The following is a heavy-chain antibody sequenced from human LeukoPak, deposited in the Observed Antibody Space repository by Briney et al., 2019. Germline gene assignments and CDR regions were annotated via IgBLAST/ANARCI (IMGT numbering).Heavy chain of an antibody. Sequence: GGSLRLSCAASGFIFKDYLMIWVRQAPGKGLEWVANIKQDGSEKYYVDSVRGRFTISRDNAKNSVYLQMDPLRAEDTAMYYCAKDAQLRSRWFDPWGQGTLVTVSS. CDR1: GFIFKDYL. CDR2: IKQDGSEK. J-gene: IGHJ5*02. V-gene: IGHV3-7*03. CDR3: AKDAQLRSRWFDP. D-gene: IGHD2/OR15-2a*01.